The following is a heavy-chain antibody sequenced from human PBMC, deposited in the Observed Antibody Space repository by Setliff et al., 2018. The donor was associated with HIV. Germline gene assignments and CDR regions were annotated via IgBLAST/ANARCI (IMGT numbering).Heavy chain of an antibody. Sequence: GGSLRLSCVASGFTFSNFAMNWVRQAPGKGLEWVSVISYDGSRTSYADSVKGRFTISRDNSKNTLYLQMNSLRAEDTAVYYCARMVEQQLDYYYYYMDVWGKGTTVTVSS. CDR2: ISYDGSRT. CDR1: GFTFSNFA. V-gene: IGHV3-30*07. J-gene: IGHJ6*03. D-gene: IGHD6-13*01. CDR3: ARMVEQQLDYYYYYMDV.